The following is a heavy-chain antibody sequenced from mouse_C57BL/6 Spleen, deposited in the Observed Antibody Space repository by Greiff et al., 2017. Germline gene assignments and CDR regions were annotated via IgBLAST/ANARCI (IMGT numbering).Heavy chain of an antibody. D-gene: IGHD2-5*01. CDR2: IYPGNSDT. J-gene: IGHJ3*01. CDR1: GYTFTSYW. V-gene: IGHV1-5*01. CDR3: TREKYSNHPGFAY. Sequence: EVQLQKSGTVLARPGASVKMSCKTSGYTFTSYWMHWVKQRPGQGLEWIGAIYPGNSDTSYNQKFKGKAKLTAVTSASTAYMELSSLTNEDSAVYYCTREKYSNHPGFAYWGQGTLVTVSA.